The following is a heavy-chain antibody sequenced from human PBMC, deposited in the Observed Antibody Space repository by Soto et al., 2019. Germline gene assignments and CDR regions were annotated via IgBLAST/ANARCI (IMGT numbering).Heavy chain of an antibody. CDR1: GGSVSSGSYY. CDR3: AKTYYYDSSGYYYEGYFDY. J-gene: IGHJ4*02. Sequence: PSETLSLTCTVSGGSVSSGSYYWSWIRQPPGKGLEWIGYIYYSGSTNYNPSLKSRVTISVDTSKNQFSLKLSSVTAADTAVYYCAKTYYYDSSGYYYEGYFDYWGQGTLVTVSS. CDR2: IYYSGST. V-gene: IGHV4-61*01. D-gene: IGHD3-22*01.